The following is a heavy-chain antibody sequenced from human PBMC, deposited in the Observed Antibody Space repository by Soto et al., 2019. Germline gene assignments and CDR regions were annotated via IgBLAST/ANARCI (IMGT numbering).Heavy chain of an antibody. D-gene: IGHD3-9*01. CDR1: GYTFSSYA. CDR2: INTGNGDT. J-gene: IGHJ4*02. CDR3: ARGKRYFDLLSSFDL. V-gene: IGHV1-3*04. Sequence: GASVKVSCKASGYTFSSYAIHWVRQAPGQRLEWMGWINTGNGDTKYSQKFQGRVTITRDTSASTAYMDLSGLRSEDTAVFFCARGKRYFDLLSSFDLWGQGTLVTVSS.